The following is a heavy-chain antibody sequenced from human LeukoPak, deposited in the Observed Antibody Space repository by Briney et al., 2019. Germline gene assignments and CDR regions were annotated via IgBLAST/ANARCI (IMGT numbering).Heavy chain of an antibody. CDR3: ARGGTRPDYYFDY. Sequence: SETLSLTCIVSGGSISNYYWSWIRQPPGKGLEWIGYIYYSRSTNYNPSLKSRVTISVDTSKNQFSLKLSSVTAADTAVYYCARGGTRPDYYFDYWGQGTLLTVSS. D-gene: IGHD2-2*01. CDR2: IYYSRST. J-gene: IGHJ4*02. CDR1: GGSISNYY. V-gene: IGHV4-59*01.